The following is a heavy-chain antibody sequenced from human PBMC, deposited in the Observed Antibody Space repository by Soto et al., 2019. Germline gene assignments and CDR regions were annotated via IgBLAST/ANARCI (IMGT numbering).Heavy chain of an antibody. D-gene: IGHD3-22*01. CDR2: IYHSGST. Sequence: TLALTCAVSGGSISSGGYSWSWIRQPPGKGLEWIGYIYHSGSTYYNPSLKSRVTISVDRSKNQFSLKLSSVTDADTAVYYCARAFGGYYYVDWFDPWGQGTLVTVSS. CDR1: GGSISSGGYS. V-gene: IGHV4-30-2*01. J-gene: IGHJ5*02. CDR3: ARAFGGYYYVDWFDP.